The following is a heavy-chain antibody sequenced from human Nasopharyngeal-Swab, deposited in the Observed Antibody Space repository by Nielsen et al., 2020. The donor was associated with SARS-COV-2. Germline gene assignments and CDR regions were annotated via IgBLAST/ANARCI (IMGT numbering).Heavy chain of an antibody. CDR3: GRVKAAGTSFYYYYHMDV. Sequence: ASVKVSCKASGYTFTSYYMHWVRQAPGQGLEWMGIINPSGGSTSYAQKFQGRVTMTRDTSTSTAYMELRSLRSDDTAVYYCGRVKAAGTSFYYYYHMDVWGKGTTVTVSS. CDR2: INPSGGST. D-gene: IGHD6-13*01. V-gene: IGHV1-46*01. J-gene: IGHJ6*03. CDR1: GYTFTSYY.